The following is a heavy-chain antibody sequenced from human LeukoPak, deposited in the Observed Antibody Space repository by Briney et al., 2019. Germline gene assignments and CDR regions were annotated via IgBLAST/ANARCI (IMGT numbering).Heavy chain of an antibody. Sequence: ASVKVSCKVSGYTLTELSMHWVRQAPGIGLEWMGGFDPEDGETIYAQKFQGRVTMTEDTSTDTAYMELSSLRSEDTAVYYCATAQGYSSGWCLDYWGQGTLVTVSS. J-gene: IGHJ4*02. V-gene: IGHV1-24*01. D-gene: IGHD6-19*01. CDR2: FDPEDGET. CDR3: ATAQGYSSGWCLDY. CDR1: GYTLTELS.